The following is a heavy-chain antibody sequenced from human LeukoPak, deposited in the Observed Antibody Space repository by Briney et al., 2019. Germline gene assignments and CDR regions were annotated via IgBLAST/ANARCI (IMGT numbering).Heavy chain of an antibody. CDR1: GYTFTAYY. J-gene: IGHJ3*02. Sequence: ASVKVSCKASGYTFTAYYMHWVRQAPGQGLEWMGWINPNSGGTNYAQKFQGRVTMTRDTSISAAYMELSRLRSDDTAVYYCAGEYCSSTSCYKAFDIWGQGTMVTVSS. CDR2: INPNSGGT. V-gene: IGHV1-2*02. CDR3: AGEYCSSTSCYKAFDI. D-gene: IGHD2-2*02.